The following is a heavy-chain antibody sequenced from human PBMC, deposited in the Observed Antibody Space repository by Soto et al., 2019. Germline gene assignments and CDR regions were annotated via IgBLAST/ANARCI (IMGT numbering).Heavy chain of an antibody. V-gene: IGHV1-69*13. CDR1: GGTFSSYA. D-gene: IGHD2-15*01. J-gene: IGHJ5*02. CDR2: IIPIFGTA. CDR3: ARGVVVVAARSNWFAP. Sequence: SVKVSCKASGGTFSSYAISWVRQAPGQGLEWMGGIIPIFGTANYAQKFQGRVTITADESTSTAYMELSSLRSEDTAVYYCARGVVVVAARSNWFAPWGQGTLVTVSS.